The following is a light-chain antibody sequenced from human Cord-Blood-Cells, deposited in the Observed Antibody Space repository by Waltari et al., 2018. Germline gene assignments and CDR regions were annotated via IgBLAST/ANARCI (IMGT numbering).Light chain of an antibody. J-gene: IGLJ3*02. V-gene: IGLV3-19*01. CDR2: GKN. CDR1: RHISYY. CDR3: NSRDSSGNHWV. Sequence: SSELTQDPAVSVALGQTVRITCHGDRHISYYASWYQQKPEQAPVLVIYGKNNRPPGIPDPFSGSSSGNTGSLTITGAQAEDEADYYCNSRDSSGNHWVFGGGTKLTVL.